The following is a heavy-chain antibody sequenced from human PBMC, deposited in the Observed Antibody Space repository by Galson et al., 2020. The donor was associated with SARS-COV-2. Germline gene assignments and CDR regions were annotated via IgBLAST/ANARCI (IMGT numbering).Heavy chain of an antibody. D-gene: IGHD3-22*01. CDR1: GFTFTTYA. Sequence: GESLKISCAASGFTFTTYAMHWVRQAPGKGLEWVAVISYDGSDKYYADSVKARFTISRDNSKNTLYLQMNSLRVEDTAVYYCARDWGYDSSGYYYGLDYWGQGTLVTVSS. CDR2: ISYDGSDK. J-gene: IGHJ4*02. V-gene: IGHV3-30*04. CDR3: ARDWGYDSSGYYYGLDY.